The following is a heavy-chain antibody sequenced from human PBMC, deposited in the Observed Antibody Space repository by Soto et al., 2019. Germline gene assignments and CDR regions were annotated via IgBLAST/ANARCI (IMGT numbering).Heavy chain of an antibody. CDR1: GFTFSNYE. Sequence: EVQLVESGGGLVQPGGSLRLSCAASGFTFSNYEWNWVRQAPGKGLEWISYISTSGDAMYYADSVKGRFAVSRDNTMNSLYLQMNSLRTEDTAAYYCARESIGCGGDSLDYWGQGTLVTVSS. D-gene: IGHD2-21*01. CDR2: ISTSGDAM. V-gene: IGHV3-48*03. CDR3: ARESIGCGGDSLDY. J-gene: IGHJ4*02.